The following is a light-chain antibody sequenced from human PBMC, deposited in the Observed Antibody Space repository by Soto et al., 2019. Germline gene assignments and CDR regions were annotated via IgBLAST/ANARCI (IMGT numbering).Light chain of an antibody. Sequence: EIMMTQSPATLSVSPGERAALSCRASQSANSNFAWYQQRPGQAPRLLIYDASTRATDIPARFSGSGSGTEFTLTISSLQSEDFAVYYCQQYNNWPYTFGQGTKVEIK. J-gene: IGKJ2*01. CDR1: QSANSN. CDR3: QQYNNWPYT. CDR2: DAS. V-gene: IGKV3-15*01.